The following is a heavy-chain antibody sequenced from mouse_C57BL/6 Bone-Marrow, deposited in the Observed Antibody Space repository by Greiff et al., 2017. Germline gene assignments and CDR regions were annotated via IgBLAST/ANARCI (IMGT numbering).Heavy chain of an antibody. J-gene: IGHJ4*01. CDR1: GYTFTSYW. CDR3: ARGYYGNYVFYYAMDY. CDR2: IDPSDSYT. Sequence: QVQLQQPGAELVMPGASVKLSCKASGYTFTSYWMHWVKQRPGQGLEWIGEIDPSDSYTNYNQKFKGKSTLTVDKSSSTAYMQLSSLTSEDSAVYYCARGYYGNYVFYYAMDYWGQGTSDTGAS. D-gene: IGHD2-1*01. V-gene: IGHV1-69*01.